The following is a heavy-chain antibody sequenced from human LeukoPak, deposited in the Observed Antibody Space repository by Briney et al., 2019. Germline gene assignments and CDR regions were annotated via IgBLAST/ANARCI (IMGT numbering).Heavy chain of an antibody. CDR2: TNQDGSGK. CDR3: AKGRTLVGGSTRSYDC. CDR1: GFTFSSYW. D-gene: IGHD1-26*01. V-gene: IGHV3-7*03. J-gene: IGHJ4*02. Sequence: PAGTLRLSCAASGFTFSSYWMSWLRQAPGERLEWVANTNQDGSGKYYVDSVKGRFTISRDNSKHTLFLQMNSLRDEDTAVYYCAKGRTLVGGSTRSYDCWGQGTLVTVSS.